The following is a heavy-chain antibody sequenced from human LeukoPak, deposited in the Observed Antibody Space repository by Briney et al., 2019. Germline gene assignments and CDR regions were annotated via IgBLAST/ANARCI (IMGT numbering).Heavy chain of an antibody. D-gene: IGHD2-15*01. CDR1: GFTFSSYA. CDR3: AKDRRDCSSGNCYYRWFDP. Sequence: GGSLRLSCAASGFTFSSYAMSWVRQAPGKGLEWVSGISGSGGNTYYADSVKGRFTISRDNSKNTLYLQMNGLRAEDTAVYYCAKDRRDCSSGNCYYRWFDPWGQGTLVTVSS. J-gene: IGHJ5*02. V-gene: IGHV3-23*01. CDR2: ISGSGGNT.